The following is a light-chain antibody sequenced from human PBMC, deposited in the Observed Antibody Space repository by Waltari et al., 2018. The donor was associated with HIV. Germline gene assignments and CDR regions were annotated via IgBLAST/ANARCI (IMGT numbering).Light chain of an antibody. CDR2: TTS. V-gene: IGKV1-12*01. CDR3: QQGHSFPPT. CDR1: QDIGSW. J-gene: IGKJ4*01. Sequence: DIKMTQSPSFVSASVGDRITITCRASQDIGSWLAWYQQQSGKAPSLLIYTTSSLSSGVPERFSGGGSGTEFTLTIGILQAEDVAMYYCQQGHSFPPTFGGGTRVEIK.